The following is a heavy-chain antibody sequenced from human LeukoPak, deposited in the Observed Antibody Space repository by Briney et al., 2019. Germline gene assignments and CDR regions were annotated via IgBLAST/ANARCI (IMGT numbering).Heavy chain of an antibody. D-gene: IGHD3-10*01. J-gene: IGHJ5*02. V-gene: IGHV3-48*01. CDR1: KFTFSTYN. Sequence: PGGSLRLSCTASKFTFSTYNLNWVRQAPGKGLEWISYISSGSNTIYYADSVKGRFTISRDNAKSSLYLQMNSLRAEDTAVYYCARAGLMVRGVYNWFDPWGQGTLVTVSS. CDR2: ISSGSNTI. CDR3: ARAGLMVRGVYNWFDP.